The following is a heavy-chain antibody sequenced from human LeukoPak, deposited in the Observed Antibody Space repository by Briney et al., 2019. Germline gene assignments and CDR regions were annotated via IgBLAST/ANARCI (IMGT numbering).Heavy chain of an antibody. D-gene: IGHD4-17*01. V-gene: IGHV3-73*01. CDR1: GFTFSASA. CDR2: IRSKANSYAT. J-gene: IGHJ4*02. Sequence: GGSLRLSCAASGFTFSASAMHWVRQASGKGLEWVGRIRSKANSYATAYAASVKGRFTISRDDSKNTAYLQMNSLKTEDTAVYYCTRLPYGDYGPFGYWGQGTLVTVSS. CDR3: TRLPYGDYGPFGY.